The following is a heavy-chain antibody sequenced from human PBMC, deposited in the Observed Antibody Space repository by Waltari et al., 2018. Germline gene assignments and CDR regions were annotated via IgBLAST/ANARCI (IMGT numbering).Heavy chain of an antibody. Sequence: QVQLQESGPGLVKPSQTLSLTCTVSGGSISSGSYYWSWIRQPAGTGLEWIGLDYTSGSTNYNPSLKSRVTISVDTSKNQFSLKPSSVTAADTAVYYCARAELGEAGYCSGGSCYGSGSWFDPWGQGTLVTVSS. J-gene: IGHJ5*02. CDR3: ARAELGEAGYCSGGSCYGSGSWFDP. CDR2: DYTSGST. CDR1: GGSISSGSYY. V-gene: IGHV4-61*02. D-gene: IGHD2-15*01.